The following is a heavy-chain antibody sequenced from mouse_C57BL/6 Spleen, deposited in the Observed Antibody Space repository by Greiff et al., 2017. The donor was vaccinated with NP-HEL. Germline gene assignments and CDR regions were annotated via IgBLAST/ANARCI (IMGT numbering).Heavy chain of an antibody. V-gene: IGHV1-52*01. D-gene: IGHD2-10*02. CDR3: ARSGYGNRFDY. J-gene: IGHJ2*01. CDR1: GYTFTSYW. Sequence: QVQLKQPGAELVRPGSSVKLSCKASGYTFTSYWMHWVKQRPIQGLEWIGNIDPSDSETHYNQKFKDKATLTVDKSSSTAYMQLSSLTSEDSAVYYCARSGYGNRFDYWGQGTTLTVSS. CDR2: IDPSDSET.